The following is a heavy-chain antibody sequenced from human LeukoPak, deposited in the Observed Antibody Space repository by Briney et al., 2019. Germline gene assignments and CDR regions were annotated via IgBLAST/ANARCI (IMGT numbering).Heavy chain of an antibody. D-gene: IGHD3-10*01. CDR3: ARSPVGVRKKHDF. V-gene: IGHV1-8*01. CDR1: GYTFTSYD. J-gene: IGHJ4*02. CDR2: MNPNSGHT. Sequence: GASVKVSCKASGYTFTSYDINWVRQATGQGLEWMGWMNPNSGHTGYAQNFQGRVTMTRDTSISTAYMELNSLTSEDTAVYYCARSPVGVRKKHDFWGQGTLVIVSS.